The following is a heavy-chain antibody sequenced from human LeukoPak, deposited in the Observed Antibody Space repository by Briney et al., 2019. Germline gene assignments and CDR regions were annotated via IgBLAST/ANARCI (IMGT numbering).Heavy chain of an antibody. Sequence: ASVKVSCKVSGYTLTELSMHWVRQAPGKGLEWMGGFDPEDGETIYAQKFQGRVTMTEDTSTDTAYMELSSLRSEDTAVYYCATLITIFGVATDYFDYWGQGTLVTVSS. J-gene: IGHJ4*02. CDR2: FDPEDGET. CDR3: ATLITIFGVATDYFDY. CDR1: GYTLTELS. D-gene: IGHD3-3*01. V-gene: IGHV1-24*01.